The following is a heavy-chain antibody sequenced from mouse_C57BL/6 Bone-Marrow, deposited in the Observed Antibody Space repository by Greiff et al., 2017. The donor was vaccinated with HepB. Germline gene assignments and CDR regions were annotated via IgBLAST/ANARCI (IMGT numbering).Heavy chain of an antibody. D-gene: IGHD1-1*02. CDR1: GFTFSSYG. J-gene: IGHJ2*01. CDR3: ARQGWDSSFDY. Sequence: EVKVVESGGDLVKPGGSLKLSCAASGFTFSSYGMSWVRQTPDKRLEWVATISSGGSYTYYPDSVKGRFTISRDNAKNTLYLQMSSLKSEDTAMYYCARQGWDSSFDYWGQGTTLTVSS. CDR2: ISSGGSYT. V-gene: IGHV5-6*01.